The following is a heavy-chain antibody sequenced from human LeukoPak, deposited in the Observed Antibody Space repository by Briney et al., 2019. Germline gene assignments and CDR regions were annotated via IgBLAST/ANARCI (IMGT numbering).Heavy chain of an antibody. V-gene: IGHV4-34*01. J-gene: IGHJ3*02. D-gene: IGHD3-22*01. CDR3: ARGHGHYYDSSGYYFTPSSHAFDI. Sequence: PSETLSLTCAVYGGSFSGYYWSWIHQPPGKGLEWVWEINHSGSTNYNPSLKSRVTISVDTSKNQFSLKLSSVTAAHTAVYYCARGHGHYYDSSGYYFTPSSHAFDIWGQGTMVTVSS. CDR2: INHSGST. CDR1: GGSFSGYY.